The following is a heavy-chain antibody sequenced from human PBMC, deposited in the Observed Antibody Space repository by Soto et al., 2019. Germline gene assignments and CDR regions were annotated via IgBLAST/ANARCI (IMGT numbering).Heavy chain of an antibody. CDR1: GYTFTSYG. J-gene: IGHJ4*02. Sequence: QVQLVQSGAEVKKPGASVKVSCKASGYTFTSYGIGWVRQAPGQGLEWMGWISSYNGNTNYAQKLQGRVTMTTDTSTSTAYIELRSLRSDDTAVYYCARDRGSYALDYWGQGTLVTVSS. CDR3: ARDRGSYALDY. D-gene: IGHD1-26*01. CDR2: ISSYNGNT. V-gene: IGHV1-18*01.